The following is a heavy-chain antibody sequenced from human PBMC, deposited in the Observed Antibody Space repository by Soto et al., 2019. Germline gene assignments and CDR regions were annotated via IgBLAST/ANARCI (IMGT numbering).Heavy chain of an antibody. D-gene: IGHD1-20*01. CDR3: ARDPGHNANYYYYMDV. CDR2: IYYSGST. CDR1: GGSISSYY. J-gene: IGHJ6*03. Sequence: SETLSLTCTVSGGSISSYYWSWIRQPPGKGLEWIGYIYYSGSTNYNPSLKSRVTISVDTSKNQFSLKLSSVTAADTAVYYCARDPGHNANYYYYMDVWGKGTTVTVSS. V-gene: IGHV4-59*01.